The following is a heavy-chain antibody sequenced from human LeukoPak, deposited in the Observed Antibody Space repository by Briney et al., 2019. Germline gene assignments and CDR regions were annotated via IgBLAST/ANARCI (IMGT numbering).Heavy chain of an antibody. CDR2: ISSSSSYI. J-gene: IGHJ6*02. CDR1: GFTFSSYS. V-gene: IGHV3-21*01. CDR3: ARADSYGSGSYYYYGMDV. D-gene: IGHD3-10*01. Sequence: GGSLRLSCAASGFTFSSYSMNWVRQAPGKGLEWVSYISSSSSYIYYADSVKGRFTISRDNAKNSLYLQMNSLRAEDTAVYYCARADSYGSGSYYYYGMDVWGQGTTVTVSS.